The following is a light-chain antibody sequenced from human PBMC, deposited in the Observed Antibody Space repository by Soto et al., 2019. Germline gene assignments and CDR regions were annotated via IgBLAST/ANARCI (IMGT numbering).Light chain of an antibody. CDR2: DVS. CDR3: SSYTSSSTLYV. J-gene: IGLJ1*01. V-gene: IGLV2-14*01. CDR1: SSDVGGYNY. Sequence: QSALTQPASVSGSPGQSITISCTGTSSDVGGYNYVSWYQQHPGKALKLMIYDVSNRPSGVSNRFSGSKSGNTASLTISGLQAEDDADYYCSSYTSSSTLYVFGTGTKLTVL.